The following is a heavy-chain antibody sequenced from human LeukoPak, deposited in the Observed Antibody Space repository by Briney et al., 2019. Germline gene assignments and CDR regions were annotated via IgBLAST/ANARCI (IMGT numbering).Heavy chain of an antibody. D-gene: IGHD2-2*01. V-gene: IGHV3-64*04. Sequence: GGSLRLSCSASGFTFSSYAMHWVRQAPGKGLEYVSAISSNGGSTYYADSVKGRFTISRDDSKNTLYLQMNSLKTEDTAVYYCWAIVLVAARIDYWGQGTLVTVSS. CDR3: WAIVLVAARIDY. J-gene: IGHJ4*02. CDR2: ISSNGGST. CDR1: GFTFSSYA.